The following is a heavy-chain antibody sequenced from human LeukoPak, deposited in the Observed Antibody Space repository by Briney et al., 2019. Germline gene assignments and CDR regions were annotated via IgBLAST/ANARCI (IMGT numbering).Heavy chain of an antibody. CDR2: IYHSGST. J-gene: IGHJ4*02. CDR1: GYSISSGYY. CDR3: ARRGGGDGYNSDH. D-gene: IGHD5-24*01. Sequence: PSETLSLTCAVSGYSISSGYYWGWIRQPPGKGLEWIGSIYHSGSTYYNPSLKSRVTISVDTSKNQFSLKLSSVTAADTAVYYCARRGGGDGYNSDHWGQGTLVTVSS. V-gene: IGHV4-38-2*01.